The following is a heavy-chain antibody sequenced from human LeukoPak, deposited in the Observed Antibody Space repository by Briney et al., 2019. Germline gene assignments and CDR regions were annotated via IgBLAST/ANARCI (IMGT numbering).Heavy chain of an antibody. Sequence: ASVKVSCKASGYTFTSYYMHWVRQAPGQGLERMGIINPSGGSTSYAQKFQGRVTMTRDTSTSTVYVELSSLRSEDTAVYYCARVVGSYYGSGSYPYYFDYWGQGTLVTVSS. J-gene: IGHJ4*02. CDR1: GYTFTSYY. CDR3: ARVVGSYYGSGSYPYYFDY. CDR2: INPSGGST. D-gene: IGHD3-10*01. V-gene: IGHV1-46*01.